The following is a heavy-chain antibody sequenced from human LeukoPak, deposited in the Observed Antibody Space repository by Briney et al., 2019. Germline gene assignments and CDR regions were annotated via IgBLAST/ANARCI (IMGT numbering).Heavy chain of an antibody. Sequence: PSETLSLTCAVYGGSFSGYYWSWIRQPPGKGLEWIGEINHSGSTNYNPSLKSRVTISVDTSKKQFSLKLSSVTAADTAVYYCATDNVVTAIRYFDYWGQGTLVTVSS. CDR1: GGSFSGYY. D-gene: IGHD2-21*02. V-gene: IGHV4-34*01. J-gene: IGHJ4*02. CDR3: ATDNVVTAIRYFDY. CDR2: INHSGST.